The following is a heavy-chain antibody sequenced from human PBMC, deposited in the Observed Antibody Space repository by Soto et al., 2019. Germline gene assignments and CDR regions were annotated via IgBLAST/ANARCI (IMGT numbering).Heavy chain of an antibody. V-gene: IGHV1-69*13. D-gene: IGHD5-12*01. Sequence: SVKVSCKASGGTFSSYAISWVRQAPGQGLEWMGGIIPIFGTANYAQKFQGRVTITADESTSTAYMELSSLRSEDTAVYYCARELRWLQQFDFWGQGPLVTVSS. CDR1: GGTFSSYA. CDR2: IIPIFGTA. J-gene: IGHJ4*02. CDR3: ARELRWLQQFDF.